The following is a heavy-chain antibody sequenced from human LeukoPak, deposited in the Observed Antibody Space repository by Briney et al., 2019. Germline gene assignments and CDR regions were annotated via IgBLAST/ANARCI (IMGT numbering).Heavy chain of an antibody. J-gene: IGHJ4*02. CDR2: INPNSGGT. Sequence: GASVKVSCKASGYTFTGYYMHWVRQAPGQGLEWMGWINPNSGGTNYAQKFQGRVTITRDTSISTAYMELSRLRSDDTAVYYCARSRSSSWYYFDYWGQGTLVTVSS. CDR3: ARSRSSSWYYFDY. V-gene: IGHV1-2*02. CDR1: GYTFTGYY. D-gene: IGHD6-13*01.